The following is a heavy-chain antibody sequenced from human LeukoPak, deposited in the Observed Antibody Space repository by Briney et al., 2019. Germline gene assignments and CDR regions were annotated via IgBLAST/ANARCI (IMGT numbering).Heavy chain of an antibody. Sequence: GRSLRLSCAASGFTFSTYGLHWVRQAPGKELEWVAVISYDGTNKYYADSVKGRFTISRDNSKNTLYLQMNSLRAEDTAVYYCAKDRDSDYGDGGFDPWGQGTLITVSS. CDR1: GFTFSTYG. CDR3: AKDRDSDYGDGGFDP. D-gene: IGHD4-17*01. J-gene: IGHJ5*02. CDR2: ISYDGTNK. V-gene: IGHV3-30*18.